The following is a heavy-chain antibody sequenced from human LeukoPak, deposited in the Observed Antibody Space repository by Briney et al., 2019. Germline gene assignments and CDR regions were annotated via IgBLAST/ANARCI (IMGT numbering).Heavy chain of an antibody. CDR1: GYTFTSYD. Sequence: ASVKVSCKASGYTFTSYDINWVRQATGQGLEWMGWMNPNSGNTGYAQKFQGRVTITGNTSLNTAYMELSSLGSEDTAVYYCARVRAYCSSTSCPPSYWGQGTLVTVSS. D-gene: IGHD2-2*01. J-gene: IGHJ4*02. CDR2: MNPNSGNT. CDR3: ARVRAYCSSTSCPPSY. V-gene: IGHV1-8*03.